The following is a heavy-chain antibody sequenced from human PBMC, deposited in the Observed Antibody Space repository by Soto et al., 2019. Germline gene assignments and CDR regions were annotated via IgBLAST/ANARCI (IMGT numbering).Heavy chain of an antibody. CDR1: GFTFSSYA. Sequence: GGSLRLSCAASGFTFSSYAMHWVRQAPGKGLVWVPRINSDESSRSYADFVKGRFTISRDNAKNTVFLQMHSLRDEDTGVYYCAADRRTYYDFWSGADDAFDVWGQGKMVTVSS. V-gene: IGHV3-74*01. J-gene: IGHJ3*01. CDR2: INSDESSR. CDR3: AADRRTYYDFWSGADDAFDV. D-gene: IGHD3-3*01.